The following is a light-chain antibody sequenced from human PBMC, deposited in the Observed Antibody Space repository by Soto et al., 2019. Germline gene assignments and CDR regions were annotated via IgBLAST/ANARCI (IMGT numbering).Light chain of an antibody. J-gene: IGKJ4*01. CDR1: QSVGSN. CDR2: GAS. V-gene: IGKV3-15*01. Sequence: EIVMTQSPATLSVSPGERATLSCRASQSVGSNLAWYQQKPGQAPRLLIYGASTRATGIPARFSGSGSGTEFTLTISRLEPEDFAVYHCQQYGSSPLTFGGGTKVEIK. CDR3: QQYGSSPLT.